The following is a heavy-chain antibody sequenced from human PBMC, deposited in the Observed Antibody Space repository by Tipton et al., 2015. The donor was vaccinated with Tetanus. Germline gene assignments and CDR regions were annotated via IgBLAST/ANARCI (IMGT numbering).Heavy chain of an antibody. J-gene: IGHJ5*02. CDR2: IYTSGST. CDR1: GGSISSYY. D-gene: IGHD6-13*01. V-gene: IGHV4-4*07. CDR3: ARDEPSVWGASPGIAAADWFDP. Sequence: TLSLTCTVSGGSISSYYWSWIRQPAGKGLEWIGRIYTSGSTNYNPSLKSRVTMSVDTPKNQFSRKLSSVTAADTAVYYCARDEPSVWGASPGIAAADWFDPWGQGTLVTVSS.